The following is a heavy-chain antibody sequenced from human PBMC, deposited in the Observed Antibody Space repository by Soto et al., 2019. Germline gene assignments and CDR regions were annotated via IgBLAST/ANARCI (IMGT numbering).Heavy chain of an antibody. CDR3: AKDLVGSNADYFDY. Sequence: TGGSLRLSCAASGFTFSSYGMHWVRQAPGKGLEWVAVISYDGSNKYYADSVKGRFTISRDNSKNTLYLQMNSLRAEDAAVYYCAKDLVGSNADYFDYWGQGTLVTVSS. J-gene: IGHJ4*02. CDR1: GFTFSSYG. CDR2: ISYDGSNK. V-gene: IGHV3-30*18. D-gene: IGHD2-15*01.